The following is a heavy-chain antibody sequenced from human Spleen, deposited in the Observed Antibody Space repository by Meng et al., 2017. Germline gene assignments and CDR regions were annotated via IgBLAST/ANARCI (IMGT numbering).Heavy chain of an antibody. CDR3: VRSSGWVRTGFDP. V-gene: IGHV4-39*02. CDR1: GGSISSYGYY. D-gene: IGHD6-19*01. CDR2: IFYSEGA. Sequence: HLQRQESGPGLVKPSATLSLACSVSGGSISSYGYYWAWIRQSPGKGLEWIGSIFYSEGASYNPSLKSRVIISMDTSKNHFSLKLSSVTAADTAVYYCVRSSGWVRTGFDPWGQGTLVTVSS. J-gene: IGHJ5*02.